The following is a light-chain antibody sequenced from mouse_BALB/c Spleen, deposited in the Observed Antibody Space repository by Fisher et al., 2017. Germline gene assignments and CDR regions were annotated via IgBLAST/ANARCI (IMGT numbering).Light chain of an antibody. CDR2: DTS. Sequence: IVLTQTPAIMSASPGEKVTMTCSASSSVSYMHWYQQKSGTSPKRWIYDTSKLASGVPARFSGSGSGTSYSLTISRMEAEDAATYYCQQWSSYPPRTFGGGTKLEIK. CDR3: QQWSSYPPRT. CDR1: SSVSY. J-gene: IGKJ1*01. V-gene: IGKV4-59*01.